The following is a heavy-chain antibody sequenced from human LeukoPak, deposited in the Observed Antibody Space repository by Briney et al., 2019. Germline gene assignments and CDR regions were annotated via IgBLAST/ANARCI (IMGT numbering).Heavy chain of an antibody. D-gene: IGHD2-21*02. Sequence: GESLQISCKGSGYSFTSYWIGWVRRLPGKGLEWMGIIYPGDSDTRYSPSFQGQVTISADKSISIAYLQWSSLKASDTAMYYCARPSPYCGGDCYFDIWGQGTMVTVSS. CDR2: IYPGDSDT. V-gene: IGHV5-51*01. J-gene: IGHJ3*02. CDR3: ARPSPYCGGDCYFDI. CDR1: GYSFTSYW.